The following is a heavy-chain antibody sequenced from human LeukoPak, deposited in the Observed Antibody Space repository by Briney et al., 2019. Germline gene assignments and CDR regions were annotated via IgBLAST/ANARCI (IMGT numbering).Heavy chain of an antibody. CDR1: AFTVITNY. CDR2: LYGDGNT. J-gene: IGHJ4*02. CDR3: ARGVEPLAANTLAY. V-gene: IGHV3-53*01. D-gene: IGHD1-14*01. Sequence: PGGSLRLSCAASAFTVITNYMTWVRQAPGKELEWVSVLYGDGNTKYADSVQGRFTISRDNSKNTLYLEMNSLSPDDTAVYYCARGVEPLAANTLAYWGQGTLVTVSS.